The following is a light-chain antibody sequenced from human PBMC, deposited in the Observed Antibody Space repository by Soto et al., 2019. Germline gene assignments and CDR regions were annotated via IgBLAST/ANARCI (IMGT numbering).Light chain of an antibody. V-gene: IGKV3-15*01. CDR2: GAS. CDR3: QQLFDSPIT. Sequence: EIVMTQSPATLSVSPGERATLSCRASQSVSSNLAWYQQKHGQAPRIXIYGASTRATGIPARFSGSGSGTEFTLTISSLQSEDFETYYCQQLFDSPITFGQGTRLEIK. CDR1: QSVSSN. J-gene: IGKJ5*01.